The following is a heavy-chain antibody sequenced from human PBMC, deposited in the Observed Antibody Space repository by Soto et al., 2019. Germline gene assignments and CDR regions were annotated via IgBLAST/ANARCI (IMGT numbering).Heavy chain of an antibody. V-gene: IGHV4-31*03. CDR1: GGSISSGGYY. CDR3: ARGYGSSSWSYFDY. J-gene: IGHJ4*02. Sequence: SETLSLTCTVSGGSISSGGYYWSWIRQHPGKGLEWIGYIYYSGSTYYNPSLKSRVTISVDTSKNQFSLKLSSVTAADTAVYYCARGYGSSSWSYFDYWGQGTLVTVSS. D-gene: IGHD6-13*01. CDR2: IYYSGST.